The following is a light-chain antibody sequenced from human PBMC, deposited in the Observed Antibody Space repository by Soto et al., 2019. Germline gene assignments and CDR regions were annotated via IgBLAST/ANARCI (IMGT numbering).Light chain of an antibody. CDR1: QSIRHY. V-gene: IGKV1-5*01. Sequence: DIQMTQSPPTLSASVGDRVTITCRASQSIRHYLAWYQQMPGKAPKLLIYGASTLQSGVPSRFSGSGSGTEFPLTISSLQPDDFGTYFCQHHNSYSQTFGQGTKVDSK. CDR2: GAS. CDR3: QHHNSYSQT. J-gene: IGKJ1*01.